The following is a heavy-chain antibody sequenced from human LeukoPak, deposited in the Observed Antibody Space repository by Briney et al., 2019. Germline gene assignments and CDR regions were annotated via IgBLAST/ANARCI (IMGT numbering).Heavy chain of an antibody. J-gene: IGHJ5*02. V-gene: IGHV4-34*01. D-gene: IGHD1-26*01. CDR1: GASFAGYS. CDR3: ARAPVGASGEWFDP. CDR2: INHSRST. Sequence: SQTLSLTCAVDGASFAGYSWSCVRHPPGKGLEWDGEINHSRSTNYNPSLKSRVIISVDTSKNQFSLKLSSVTAADTAVYYCARAPVGASGEWFDPWGQGTLVTVSS.